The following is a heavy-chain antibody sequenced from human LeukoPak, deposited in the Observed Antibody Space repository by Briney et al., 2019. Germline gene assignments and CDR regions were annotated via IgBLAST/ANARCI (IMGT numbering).Heavy chain of an antibody. V-gene: IGHV1-18*04. J-gene: IGHJ6*03. CDR1: GNTFTGYY. CDR3: ARNSPRGDYYYYYMDV. CDR2: ISAYNGNT. D-gene: IGHD4-23*01. Sequence: ASVKVSCKASGNTFTGYYMHWVRQAPGQGLEWMGWISAYNGNTNYAQKLQGRVTMTTDTSTSTAYMELRSLRSDDTAVYYCARNSPRGDYYYYYMDVWGKGTTVTVSS.